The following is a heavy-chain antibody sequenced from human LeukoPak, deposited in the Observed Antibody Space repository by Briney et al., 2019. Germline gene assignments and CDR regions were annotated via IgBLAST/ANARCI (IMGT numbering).Heavy chain of an antibody. CDR2: ISAYNGNT. J-gene: IGHJ5*02. D-gene: IGHD3-3*01. CDR3: ARLEWLNNWFDP. CDR1: GYTFTSYG. Sequence: ASVKVSCKASGYTFTSYGISWVRQAPGQGLEWMGWISAYNGNTNYAQKLQGRVTVTTDTSTSTAYMELRSLRSDDTAVYYCARLEWLNNWFDPWGQGTLVTVSS. V-gene: IGHV1-18*01.